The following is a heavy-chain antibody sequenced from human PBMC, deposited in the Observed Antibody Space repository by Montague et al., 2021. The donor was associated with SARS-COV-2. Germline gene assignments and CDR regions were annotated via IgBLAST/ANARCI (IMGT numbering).Heavy chain of an antibody. D-gene: IGHD3-3*01. Sequence: SLRLSCAASGFTFSSYWMSWVRQAPGKGLEWVANIKQDGSEKYYLDSXXGRFTISRDNAKNSLYLQMNSLRAEDTAVYYCARDPVDRITIFGVVSGYYYYGMDVWGQGTAVTVSS. J-gene: IGHJ6*02. V-gene: IGHV3-7*01. CDR2: IKQDGSEK. CDR3: ARDPVDRITIFGVVSGYYYYGMDV. CDR1: GFTFSSYW.